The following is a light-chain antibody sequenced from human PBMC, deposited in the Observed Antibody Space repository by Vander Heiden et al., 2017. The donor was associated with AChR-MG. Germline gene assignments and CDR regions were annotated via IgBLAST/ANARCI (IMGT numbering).Light chain of an antibody. CDR2: GTS. J-gene: IGLJ3*02. CDR3: LLYYNNGGV. CDR1: PGAVLCVPD. V-gene: IGLV7-43*01. Sequence: QSVVTQVPSLTVSSGGPVTLPCLSSPGAVLCVPDQNWFQHKPGQSPRVLIYGTSSRRSGTPARFSGSLVGGKAALTLASVQPEDEAAYYFLLYYNNGGVFGGGTMLTVL.